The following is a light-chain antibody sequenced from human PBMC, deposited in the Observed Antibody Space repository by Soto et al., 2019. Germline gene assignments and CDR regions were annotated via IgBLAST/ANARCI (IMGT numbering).Light chain of an antibody. V-gene: IGKV3-20*01. Sequence: EIVLTQSPGPLSLSPGERATLSCRASQSVSSNYLAWYQQKPGQAPRPLIYGASSRATGIPDRFSGSGAGTDFTLTISRLESEDFAVYYCQQYGSSPWTFGQGTKVESK. CDR3: QQYGSSPWT. CDR1: QSVSSNY. CDR2: GAS. J-gene: IGKJ1*01.